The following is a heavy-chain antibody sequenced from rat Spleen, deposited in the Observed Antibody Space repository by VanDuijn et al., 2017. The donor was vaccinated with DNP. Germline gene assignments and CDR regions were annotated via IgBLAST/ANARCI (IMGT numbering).Heavy chain of an antibody. CDR1: VVTFSDYN. CDR2: ISYDGSST. J-gene: IGHJ3*01. CDR3: ARHESYNWFAY. Sequence: EVQLVESGGGLVQPGRSLKLSCAASVVTFSDYNMAWVRQAPKNGLEWVATISYDGSSTYYRDSVKGRFTISRDNAKSTLYLQMDSLRSEDTATYYCARHESYNWFAYWGQGTLVTVSS. V-gene: IGHV5-7*01.